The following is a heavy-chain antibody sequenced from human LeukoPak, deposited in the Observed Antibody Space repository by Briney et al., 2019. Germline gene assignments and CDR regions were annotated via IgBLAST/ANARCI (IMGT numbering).Heavy chain of an antibody. CDR1: GGTFSSYA. D-gene: IGHD3-3*01. J-gene: IGHJ4*02. V-gene: IGHV1-69*13. Sequence: ASVKVSCKASGGTFSSYAISWERQAPGQGLEWMGGIIPIFGTANYAQKFQGRVTITADESTSTAYMELSSLRSEDTAVYYCARSRPEWSEFDYWGQGTLVTVSS. CDR2: IIPIFGTA. CDR3: ARSRPEWSEFDY.